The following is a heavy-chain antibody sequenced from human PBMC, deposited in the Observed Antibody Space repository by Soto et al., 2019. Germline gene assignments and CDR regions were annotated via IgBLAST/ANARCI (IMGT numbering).Heavy chain of an antibody. D-gene: IGHD3-22*01. J-gene: IGHJ4*02. CDR3: ARIKKYYYDSSGYYDY. CDR2: IYSGGST. V-gene: IGHV3-53*01. CDR1: GFTVSSNY. Sequence: PGGSLRLSCAASGFTVSSNYMSWVRQAPGKGLEWVSVIYSGGSTYYADSVKGRFTISRDNSKNTLYLQMNSLRAEDTAVYYCARIKKYYYDSSGYYDYWGQGTLVTVSS.